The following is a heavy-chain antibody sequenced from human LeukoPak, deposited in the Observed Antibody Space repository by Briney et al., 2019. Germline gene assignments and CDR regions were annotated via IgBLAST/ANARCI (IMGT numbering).Heavy chain of an antibody. Sequence: PSETLSLTCTVSGGSIGSTSYYWGWIRQPPGKGLEWIGEINHSGSTNYNPSLKSRVTISVDTSKDQFSLKLSSVTVADTAVYYCARVPGGEFGELSFDYWGQGTLVTVSS. CDR1: GGSIGSTSYY. V-gene: IGHV4-39*07. D-gene: IGHD3-10*01. J-gene: IGHJ4*02. CDR3: ARVPGGEFGELSFDY. CDR2: INHSGST.